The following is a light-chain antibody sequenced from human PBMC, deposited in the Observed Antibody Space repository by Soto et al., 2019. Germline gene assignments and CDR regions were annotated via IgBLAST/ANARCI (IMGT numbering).Light chain of an antibody. CDR2: DNS. V-gene: IGLV1-51*01. CDR3: AAWDNGLTAVL. CDR1: KSNIGSSF. Sequence: QSVLTQPPSVSAAPGQKVSISCSGSKSNIGSSFVSWYQQLPGTAPKLLIYDNSERPSGIPGRISASKSGPSATLVITGLQTGDEAEYFCAAWDNGLTAVLFGGGTQLTVL. J-gene: IGLJ7*01.